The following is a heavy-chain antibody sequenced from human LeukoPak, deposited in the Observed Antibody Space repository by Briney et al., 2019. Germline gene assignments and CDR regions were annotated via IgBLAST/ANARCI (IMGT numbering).Heavy chain of an antibody. CDR1: GFTFSNYW. CDR2: ISKDGSTT. D-gene: IGHD2-2*02. J-gene: IGHJ4*02. Sequence: GGSLRLSCAASGFTFSNYWMHWVRQAPGTGLVWVSRISKDGSTTNYAGSVKGRVTISRDNAKNTLYLQMNSLTAEATALYYCARGASSRYRIDYWGQGTLVTVSS. CDR3: ARGASSRYRIDY. V-gene: IGHV3-74*01.